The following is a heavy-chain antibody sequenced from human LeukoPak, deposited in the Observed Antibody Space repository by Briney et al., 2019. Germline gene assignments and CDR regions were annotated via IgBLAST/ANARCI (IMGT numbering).Heavy chain of an antibody. V-gene: IGHV1-2*02. CDR2: INPSTGAT. J-gene: IGHJ4*02. Sequence: ASVKVSCKASGYTFTSYGISWVRQAPGQGLEWMGWINPSTGATKYAQKFQGRVTMTRDTSISTVYMELSRLKSDNTGVYYCARSSWSLGSGSTPYDYWGQGTLVTVSS. CDR3: ARSSWSLGSGSTPYDY. CDR1: GYTFTSYG. D-gene: IGHD3-10*01.